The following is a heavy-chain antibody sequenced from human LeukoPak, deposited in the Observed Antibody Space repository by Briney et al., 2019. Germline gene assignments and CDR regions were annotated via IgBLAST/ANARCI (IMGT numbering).Heavy chain of an antibody. CDR2: IYPGDSDT. D-gene: IGHD3-10*01. Sequence: GAALEISCKGSGCLFTSYWIGWGRQVPGKGLEGMGIIYPGDSDTRYSPSFQGQVTISADKSISTAYLQWSSLKASDTAMYYCARHPRMGGSGSYHFDYWGQGTLVTVSS. CDR1: GCLFTSYW. CDR3: ARHPRMGGSGSYHFDY. J-gene: IGHJ4*02. V-gene: IGHV5-51*01.